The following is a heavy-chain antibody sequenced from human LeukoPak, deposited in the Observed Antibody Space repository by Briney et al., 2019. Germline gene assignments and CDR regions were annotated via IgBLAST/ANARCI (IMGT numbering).Heavy chain of an antibody. V-gene: IGHV3-30*01. D-gene: IGHD3-3*01. CDR3: ARGFTIFRYYFDY. Sequence: PGGSLRLSCAASGFTFSSYAMHWVRQAPGKGLEWVAVISYDGSNKCYADSVKGRFTISRDNSKNTLYLQMNSLRAEDTAVYYCARGFTIFRYYFDYWGQGTLVTVSS. CDR2: ISYDGSNK. CDR1: GFTFSSYA. J-gene: IGHJ4*02.